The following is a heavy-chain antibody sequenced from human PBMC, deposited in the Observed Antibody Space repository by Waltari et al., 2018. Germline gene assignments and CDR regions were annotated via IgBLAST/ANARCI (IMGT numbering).Heavy chain of an antibody. D-gene: IGHD3-3*01. J-gene: IGHJ5*02. CDR1: GFTFSSYS. CDR2: ISSSSSTI. Sequence: EVQLVESGGGLVQPGGSLRLSCAASGFTFSSYSMHWVRQAPGKGLEWVSYISSSSSTIYYADSVKGRFTSSRDNAKNSLYLQMNSLRAEDTAVYYCARDQWSEVGWFDPWGQGTLVTVSS. V-gene: IGHV3-48*01. CDR3: ARDQWSEVGWFDP.